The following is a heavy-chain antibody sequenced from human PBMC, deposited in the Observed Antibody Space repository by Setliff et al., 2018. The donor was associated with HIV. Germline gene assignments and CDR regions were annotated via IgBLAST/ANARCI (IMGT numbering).Heavy chain of an antibody. CDR2: IYPSGST. CDR3: ARSYYYDSSGYSSRYWFDP. J-gene: IGHJ5*02. D-gene: IGHD3-22*01. Sequence: PSETLSLTCTVSGGSISSGSYYWSWIRQPAGKGLEWIGRIYPSGSTNYNPSLKSRVTISVDTSRNQFSLKLSSVTAADTAVYYCARSYYYDSSGYSSRYWFDPWGQGTLVTVSS. V-gene: IGHV4-61*02. CDR1: GGSISSGSYY.